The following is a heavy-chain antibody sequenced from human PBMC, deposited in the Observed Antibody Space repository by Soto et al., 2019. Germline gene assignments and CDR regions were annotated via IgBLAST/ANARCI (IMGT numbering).Heavy chain of an antibody. Sequence: LSLTCTVSGGSISSGDYYMSWIRQAPGKGLEWVSYISSSGNTIYYADSVKGRFTISRDNAKNSLYLQMNSLRADDTAVYYCARRVAGGKHFDYWGQGTLVTVSS. CDR2: ISSSGNTI. D-gene: IGHD2-15*01. CDR3: ARRVAGGKHFDY. J-gene: IGHJ4*02. CDR1: GGSISSGDYY. V-gene: IGHV3-11*01.